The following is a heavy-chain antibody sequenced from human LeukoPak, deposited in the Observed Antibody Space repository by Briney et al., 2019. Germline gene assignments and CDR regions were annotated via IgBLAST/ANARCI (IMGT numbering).Heavy chain of an antibody. Sequence: SETLSLTCTVSNGTIRSSRYYWAWIRQPPGKGLEWLGSIYYSGSTHYNPSQKSRVTISVDTSKNQFFLRLSSGTAADTAVYYCARNCSRTSCSRTFDIWGRGTMVTVSS. CDR3: ARNCSRTSCSRTFDI. V-gene: IGHV4-39*01. CDR2: IYYSGST. J-gene: IGHJ3*02. D-gene: IGHD2-2*01. CDR1: NGTIRSSRYY.